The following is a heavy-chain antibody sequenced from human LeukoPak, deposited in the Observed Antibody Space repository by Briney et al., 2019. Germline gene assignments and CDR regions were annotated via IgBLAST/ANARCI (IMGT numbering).Heavy chain of an antibody. CDR3: ARRRSNYLPILDY. CDR1: GFTFSSYN. V-gene: IGHV3-48*01. Sequence: PGGSLRLSCAASGFTFSSYNMNWVRQAPGKGLEWVSDISSSGSTIYFADSVKGRFTISRDNAKNSLYLQMNSLRAEDTAVYYCARRRSNYLPILDYWGQGTLVTVSS. CDR2: ISSSGSTI. D-gene: IGHD4-11*01. J-gene: IGHJ4*02.